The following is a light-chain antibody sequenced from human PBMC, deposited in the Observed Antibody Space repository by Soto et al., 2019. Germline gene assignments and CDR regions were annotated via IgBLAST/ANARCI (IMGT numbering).Light chain of an antibody. CDR1: TSDIGAYNY. CDR2: DVS. J-gene: IGLJ2*01. CDR3: SSYSSSSTLMI. V-gene: IGLV2-14*03. Sequence: QSALAQAASVSGSPGQSITISCTGTTSDIGAYNYVSWYQHHPGKAPKVMIYDVSNRPSGVSIRFSGSKSGTTASLTISGLRDEDEADYYCSSYSSSSTLMIFGGGTKVTVL.